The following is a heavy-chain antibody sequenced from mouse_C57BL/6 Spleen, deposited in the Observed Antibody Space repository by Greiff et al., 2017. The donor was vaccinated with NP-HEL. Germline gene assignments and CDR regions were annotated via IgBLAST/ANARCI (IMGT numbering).Heavy chain of an antibody. CDR3: ARVVATSFDY. Sequence: VQLQQSGAELVRPGTSVKMSCKASGYTFTNYWIGWAKQRPGHGLEWIGDIYPGGGYTNYNEKFKGKATLTADKPSSTAYMQFSSLTSEDSAIYYCARVVATSFDYWGQGTTLTVSS. V-gene: IGHV1-63*01. J-gene: IGHJ2*01. CDR1: GYTFTNYW. D-gene: IGHD1-1*01. CDR2: IYPGGGYT.